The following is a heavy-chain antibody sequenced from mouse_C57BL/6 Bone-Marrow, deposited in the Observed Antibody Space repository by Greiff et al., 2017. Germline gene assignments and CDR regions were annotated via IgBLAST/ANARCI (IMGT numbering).Heavy chain of an antibody. CDR3: ARDYYGSSYLYAMDY. CDR1: GYTFTSYW. Sequence: VQLQQPGAELVKPGASVKLSCKASGYTFTSYWMQWVKQRPGQGLEWIGEIDPSDSYTNYNQKFKGKATLTVDTSSSTAYMQLSSLTSEDSAVYYCARDYYGSSYLYAMDYWGQGTSGTVSS. CDR2: IDPSDSYT. D-gene: IGHD1-1*01. V-gene: IGHV1-50*01. J-gene: IGHJ4*01.